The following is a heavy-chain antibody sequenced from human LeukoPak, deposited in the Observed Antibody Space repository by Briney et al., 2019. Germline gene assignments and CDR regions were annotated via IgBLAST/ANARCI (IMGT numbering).Heavy chain of an antibody. Sequence: GGSLRLSCAASGFTFDDYAMHWVRQAPGKGLEWVSGISWNSGSIGYADSVKGRFTISRDNSKNSLYLQMNSLRTEDTALYYCAKSYGSGSYPVNWGQGTLVTVSS. CDR3: AKSYGSGSYPVN. CDR1: GFTFDDYA. V-gene: IGHV3-9*01. J-gene: IGHJ4*02. D-gene: IGHD3-10*01. CDR2: ISWNSGSI.